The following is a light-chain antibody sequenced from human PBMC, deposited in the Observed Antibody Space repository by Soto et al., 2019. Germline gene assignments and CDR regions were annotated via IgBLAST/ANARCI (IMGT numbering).Light chain of an antibody. J-gene: IGKJ5*01. Sequence: EIVLTQSPGILSLSPGERATLSCRASQSVSSSYLAWYQQKRGQAPRLLIYGASSRATGIPDRFSGSGSGTDFTLIISRLEPEDFAVYYCQQYVISPITFGQGTRLEIK. CDR2: GAS. CDR1: QSVSSSY. CDR3: QQYVISPIT. V-gene: IGKV3-20*01.